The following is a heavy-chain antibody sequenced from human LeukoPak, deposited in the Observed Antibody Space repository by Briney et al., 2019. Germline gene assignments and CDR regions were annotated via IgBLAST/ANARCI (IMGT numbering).Heavy chain of an antibody. CDR2: ISGSGGST. CDR3: AKDGRGSSWYYYYYGMDV. Sequence: PGGSLRLSCAASGFTFSSYAMSWVPQAPGKGLEWVSAISGSGGSTYYADSVKARFTISRDNSKNTLYLQMNSLRAEDTAVYYCAKDGRGSSWYYYYYGMDVWGQGTTVTVSS. D-gene: IGHD6-13*01. J-gene: IGHJ6*02. V-gene: IGHV3-23*01. CDR1: GFTFSSYA.